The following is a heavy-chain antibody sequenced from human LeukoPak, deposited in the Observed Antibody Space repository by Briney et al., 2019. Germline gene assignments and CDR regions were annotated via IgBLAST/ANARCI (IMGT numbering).Heavy chain of an antibody. V-gene: IGHV3-74*01. Sequence: GESLRLSCAASGFTFSNYWMHWVRQTPGEGLVCVSLIKGDGSSTTYADSVKGRFTISRDNAKNTVYLQMNSLRAEDTAVYYCARGNYHAMDVWGQGTTVTVSS. CDR2: IKGDGSST. CDR1: GFTFSNYW. J-gene: IGHJ6*02. CDR3: ARGNYHAMDV.